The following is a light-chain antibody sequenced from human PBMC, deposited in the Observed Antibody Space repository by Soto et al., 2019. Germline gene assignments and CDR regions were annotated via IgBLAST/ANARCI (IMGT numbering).Light chain of an antibody. CDR2: AAS. CDR3: QQSYSTTWT. V-gene: IGKV1-39*01. Sequence: DIQMTQSPSSLSASVGDRVTITCRASQGISTYSNWYQQKPGKAPKLLIYAASSLQSGVPSRFSGSGSETDFTLTISSLQPEDFATYSCQQSYSTTWTFGQGTKVQIK. J-gene: IGKJ1*01. CDR1: QGISTY.